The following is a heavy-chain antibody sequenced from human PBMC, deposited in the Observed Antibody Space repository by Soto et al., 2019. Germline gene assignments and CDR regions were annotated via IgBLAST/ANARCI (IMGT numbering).Heavy chain of an antibody. D-gene: IGHD6-19*01. CDR3: AKGIEQWLSNWFDP. V-gene: IGHV3-9*01. CDR1: GFSFDYYA. J-gene: IGHJ5*02. Sequence: GGSLRLSCAASGFSFDYYAMHWVRQAPGKGLEWVSGISFNSNSIGYADSVKGRFTISRDNAKSSLYLQMNSLRPEDTAFYYCAKGIEQWLSNWFDPWGQGTLVTVSS. CDR2: ISFNSNSI.